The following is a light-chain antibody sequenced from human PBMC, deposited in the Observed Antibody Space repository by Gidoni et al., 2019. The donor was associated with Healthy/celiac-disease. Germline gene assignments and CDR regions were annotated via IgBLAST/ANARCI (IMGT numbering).Light chain of an antibody. Sequence: IVFTPSPATLSLSPGERATLSCRASQSVSSYLAWYQQKPGQAPRLLIYDASNRATGIPARFSGSGSGTDFTLTISSLEPEDFAVYYCQQRSNWPHTFGQGTKLEIK. CDR1: QSVSSY. J-gene: IGKJ2*01. CDR3: QQRSNWPHT. CDR2: DAS. V-gene: IGKV3-11*01.